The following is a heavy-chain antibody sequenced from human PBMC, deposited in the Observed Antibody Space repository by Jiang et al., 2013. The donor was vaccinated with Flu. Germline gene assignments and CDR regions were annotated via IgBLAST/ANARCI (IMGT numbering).Heavy chain of an antibody. J-gene: IGHJ4*02. D-gene: IGHD4-17*01. Sequence: LLKPSETLSLTCTVSGDSISHYYWSWIRQPPGRALDYIGYIYFDGTTKYNPSLTSRVTISVDPSTNQFSLTLTSVTAADTAVYYCARSDYGEHIDYWGRGTLVTVSS. CDR2: IYFDGTT. V-gene: IGHV4-59*01. CDR1: GDSISHYY. CDR3: ARSDYGEHIDY.